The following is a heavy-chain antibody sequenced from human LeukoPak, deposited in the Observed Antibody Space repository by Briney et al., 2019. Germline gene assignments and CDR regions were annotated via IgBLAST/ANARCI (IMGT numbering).Heavy chain of an antibody. V-gene: IGHV4-34*01. J-gene: IGHJ4*02. D-gene: IGHD3-22*01. CDR2: INRGRIT. CDR1: GGSFSGYY. Sequence: PAETLSLTCAVYGGSFSGYYWSFIRQSPGQGLEWLGEINRGRITNYNPSLKTRVTMSIDTSKIQFSLRLSSVTAADTSVYYCARLRGYNYDNSGYQLPDYFDLWGQGSPVTVSS. CDR3: ARLRGYNYDNSGYQLPDYFDL.